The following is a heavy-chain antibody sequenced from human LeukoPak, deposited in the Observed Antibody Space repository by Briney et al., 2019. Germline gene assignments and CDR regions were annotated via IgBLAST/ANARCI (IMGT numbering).Heavy chain of an antibody. CDR3: ARRYGDYPYYFDY. CDR2: IYHSGST. D-gene: IGHD4-17*01. Sequence: KSSETLSLTCAVSGYSISSGYYWGWIRQPPGQGLEGIGRIYHSGSTYYNPSLKSRVTISVDTSKNQFSLKLSSVTAADTAVYYCARRYGDYPYYFDYWGQGTLVTVSS. V-gene: IGHV4-38-2*01. CDR1: GYSISSGYY. J-gene: IGHJ4*02.